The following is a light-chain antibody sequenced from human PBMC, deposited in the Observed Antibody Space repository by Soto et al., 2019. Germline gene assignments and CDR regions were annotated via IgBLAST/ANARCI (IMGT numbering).Light chain of an antibody. J-gene: IGKJ5*01. CDR3: QQYGSSPPIT. Sequence: EIVLTQSPATLALSPWERATLSCRASVTVATNVAWYQQTPGQAPRLLIYDASARATGIPARFSGSGSGTDFTLTISRLEPEDFAVYYCQQYGSSPPITFGQGTRLEIK. CDR2: DAS. V-gene: IGKV3-20*01. CDR1: VTVATN.